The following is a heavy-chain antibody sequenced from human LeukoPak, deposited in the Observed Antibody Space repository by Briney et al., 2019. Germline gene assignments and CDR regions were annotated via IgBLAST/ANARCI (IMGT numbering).Heavy chain of an antibody. V-gene: IGHV3-43*02. CDR2: ISGDGDYT. CDR3: AKDMYSGSSPHFDY. Sequence: GGSLRLSCAASGFTFDDYAMHWVRQVPGKGLEWVSLISGDGDYTYYADSVKGRFTISRDNSKYSLYLQMNSLRTEDTALYYCAKDMYSGSSPHFDYWGQGTLVTVSS. J-gene: IGHJ4*02. D-gene: IGHD6-6*01. CDR1: GFTFDDYA.